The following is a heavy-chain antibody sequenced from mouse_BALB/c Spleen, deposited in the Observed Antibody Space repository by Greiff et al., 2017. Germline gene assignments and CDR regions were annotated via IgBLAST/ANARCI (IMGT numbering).Heavy chain of an antibody. V-gene: IGHV1-4*02. CDR1: GYTFTSYT. CDR3: ARSTVVASYYYAMDY. J-gene: IGHJ4*01. CDR2: INPSSGYT. D-gene: IGHD1-1*01. Sequence: QVQLQQSAAELARPGASVKMSCKASGYTFTSYTMHWVKQRPGQGLEWIGYINPSSGYTEYNQKFKDKTTLTADKSSSTAYMQLSSLTSEDSAVYYCARSTVVASYYYAMDYWGQGTSVTVSS.